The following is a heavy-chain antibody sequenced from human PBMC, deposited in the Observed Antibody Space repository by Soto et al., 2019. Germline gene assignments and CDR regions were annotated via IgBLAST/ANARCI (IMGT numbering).Heavy chain of an antibody. CDR1: GFTFSSYV. D-gene: IGHD6-19*01. CDR3: ARGRLGEQCLVFRWNFGMDV. V-gene: IGHV3-30*04. J-gene: IGHJ6*02. CDR2: PSSDGSNK. Sequence: QVQLVESGGGVVQPGRSLRLSCAASGFTFSSYVIYWVRQPPGKGLEWVAVPSSDGSNKYYAASVKGRFTISSDNSKSTVYMEMNSLRMEDTAVYYCARGRLGEQCLVFRWNFGMDVWGQGTTVTVSS.